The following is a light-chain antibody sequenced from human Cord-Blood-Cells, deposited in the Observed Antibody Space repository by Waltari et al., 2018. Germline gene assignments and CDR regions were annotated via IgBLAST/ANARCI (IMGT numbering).Light chain of an antibody. CDR1: SSDVGSYNL. V-gene: IGLV2-23*01. J-gene: IGLJ3*02. CDR3: CSYAGSSTWV. CDR2: EGS. Sequence: QSALTQPASVSGSPGQSITISCTGTSSDVGSYNLVSWYQQHPGKAPKRRIYEGSKRPSGVSNRFSVSKSGNTASLTISGLQAEDEADYYCCSYAGSSTWVFGGGTKLTVL.